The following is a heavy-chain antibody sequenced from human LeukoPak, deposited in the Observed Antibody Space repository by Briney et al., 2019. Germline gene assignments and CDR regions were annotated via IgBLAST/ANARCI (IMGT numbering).Heavy chain of an antibody. CDR1: GFTVSSNY. CDR3: ARETPNYDLFPGFQS. Sequence: GGSLRLSCAASGFTVSSNYMSWVRQAPGKGLEWVSVIYSGGNTYYTDSVKGRFTISRDKPKNTLYLQMDSLRADDTAIYYCARETPNYDLFPGFQSWGQGTLVTVSS. J-gene: IGHJ5*02. V-gene: IGHV3-53*01. CDR2: IYSGGNT. D-gene: IGHD3-9*01.